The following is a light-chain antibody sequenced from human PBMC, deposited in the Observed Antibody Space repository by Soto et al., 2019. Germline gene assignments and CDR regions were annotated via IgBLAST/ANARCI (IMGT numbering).Light chain of an antibody. Sequence: QSALTQPASVSGSPGQSITISCTGTRSDVGGYNYVSWYQQHPGKAPKLMIYDVSNRPSGVSNRFSGSKSGNTASLTISGLQAEDEADYYCSSYTSSSIFGGGTKLTVL. CDR3: SSYTSSSI. V-gene: IGLV2-14*01. CDR2: DVS. J-gene: IGLJ2*01. CDR1: RSDVGGYNY.